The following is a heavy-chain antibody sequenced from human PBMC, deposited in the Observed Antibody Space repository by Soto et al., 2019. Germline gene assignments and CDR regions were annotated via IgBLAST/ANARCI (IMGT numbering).Heavy chain of an antibody. CDR3: ARDNYDSSGWRPYYCDY. V-gene: IGHV4-59*01. CDR1: GGSISSYY. Sequence: SETLSLTCSVSGGSISSYYWSWFRQPPGKGLEWIGYIYYSGNTNYNPSLKSRVTISVDTSKNQFSLKLSSVTAADTAVYYCARDNYDSSGWRPYYCDYWGQGTLVTVSS. J-gene: IGHJ4*02. D-gene: IGHD3-22*01. CDR2: IYYSGNT.